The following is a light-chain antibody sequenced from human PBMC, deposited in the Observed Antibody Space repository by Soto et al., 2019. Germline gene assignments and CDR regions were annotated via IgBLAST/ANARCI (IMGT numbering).Light chain of an antibody. J-gene: IGKJ2*01. CDR2: DAS. Sequence: DIQMTQSPSTLSASVGDRVTITCRASQSISSWLAWYQQKPGKAPKLLIYDASSLESGVPSRFSGSGSGTEFTLTISSLQPDDVATYYCQQYNSYPYTFGQGTNLEIK. CDR1: QSISSW. V-gene: IGKV1-5*01. CDR3: QQYNSYPYT.